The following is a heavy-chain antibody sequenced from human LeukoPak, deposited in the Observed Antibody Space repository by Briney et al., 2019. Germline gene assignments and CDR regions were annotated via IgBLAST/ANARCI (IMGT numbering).Heavy chain of an antibody. J-gene: IGHJ4*02. CDR2: IYSGGTT. V-gene: IGHV3-66*01. Sequence: GGSLRLSCAASGFTISSSFMTWVRQAPGKGLEWVSLIYSGGTTYYADSVKGRFTISRDNSRNTLFLQLNSLGADDTAIYYCARELPIAGVWHYFDYWGQGTLVTVSS. CDR3: ARELPIAGVWHYFDY. D-gene: IGHD6-13*01. CDR1: GFTISSSF.